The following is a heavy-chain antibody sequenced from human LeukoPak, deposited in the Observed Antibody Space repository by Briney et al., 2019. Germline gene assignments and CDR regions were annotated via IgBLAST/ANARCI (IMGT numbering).Heavy chain of an antibody. CDR2: IIPIFGTA. CDR3: ARGTAMVTHYFDY. J-gene: IGHJ4*02. CDR1: GGTISSYA. D-gene: IGHD5-18*01. Sequence: SVKVSCKASGGTISSYAISWVRQAPGQGLEWMGGIIPIFGTANYAQKFQGRVTITADESTSTAYMELRSLRSEDTAVYYCARGTAMVTHYFDYWGQGTLVTVSS. V-gene: IGHV1-69*13.